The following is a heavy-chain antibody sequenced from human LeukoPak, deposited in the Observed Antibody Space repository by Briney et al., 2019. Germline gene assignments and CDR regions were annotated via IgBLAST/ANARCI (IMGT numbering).Heavy chain of an antibody. V-gene: IGHV4-4*02. CDR2: IYHSGST. D-gene: IGHD5-18*01. CDR3: AREVNSYGPHYYYYMDV. CDR1: GGSISSSNW. Sequence: SETLSLTCAVSGGSISSSNWWSWVRQPPGKGLEWIGEIYHSGSTNYNPSLKSRVTISVDKSKNQFSLKLSSVTAADTAVYYCAREVNSYGPHYYYYMDVWGKGTTVTVSS. J-gene: IGHJ6*03.